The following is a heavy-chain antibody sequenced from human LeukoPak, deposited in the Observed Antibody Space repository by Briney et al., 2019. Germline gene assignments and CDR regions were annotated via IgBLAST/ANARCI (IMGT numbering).Heavy chain of an antibody. Sequence: SETLSLTCTVSGGPISSASYYWSWIRQPAGKGLEGIGHIYTSGSTSYNPSLKSRVTISVDTSKNQFSLKLSSVTAADTAVYYCARELYYDFWSVQGWFDPWGQGTLVTVSS. D-gene: IGHD3-3*01. CDR2: IYTSGST. CDR1: GGPISSASYY. CDR3: ARELYYDFWSVQGWFDP. V-gene: IGHV4-61*09. J-gene: IGHJ5*02.